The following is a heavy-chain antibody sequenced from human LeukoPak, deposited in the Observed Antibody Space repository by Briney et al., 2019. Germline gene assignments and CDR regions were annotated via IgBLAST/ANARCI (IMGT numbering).Heavy chain of an antibody. Sequence: PGGSLRLSCAASEFTFTSYELNWVRQAPGMGLEWVSYISSSGNTISYADSVKGRFTISRDNAKNSLYLQVISLRAEDTAVYYCARGPSIAARYDAFDIWGQGTMVTVSS. CDR3: ARGPSIAARYDAFDI. CDR1: EFTFTSYE. V-gene: IGHV3-48*03. D-gene: IGHD6-6*01. J-gene: IGHJ3*02. CDR2: ISSSGNTI.